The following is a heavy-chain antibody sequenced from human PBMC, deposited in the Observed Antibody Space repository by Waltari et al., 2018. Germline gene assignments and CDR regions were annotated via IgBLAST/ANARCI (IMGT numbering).Heavy chain of an antibody. J-gene: IGHJ4*02. CDR2: INHSGST. D-gene: IGHD3-10*01. CDR3: ARGLITMVRGVLGAYFDY. V-gene: IGHV4-34*01. Sequence: QVQLQKWGAGLLQPSEPMSLTCAVYGWSLSGSYCRWIRQPPGTGLGWIGEINHSGSTNYNPSLKSRVTISVDTSKNKFSLKLSSVTAADTAVYYCARGLITMVRGVLGAYFDYWGQGTLVTVSS. CDR1: GWSLSGSY.